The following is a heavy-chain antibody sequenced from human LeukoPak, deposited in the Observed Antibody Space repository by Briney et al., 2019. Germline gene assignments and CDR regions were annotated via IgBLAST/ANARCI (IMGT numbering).Heavy chain of an antibody. D-gene: IGHD6-6*01. Sequence: SETLSLTCTVSGGSISSYYWSWIRQPPGKGLEWIGYIYYSGSTNYNPSLKSRVTISVDTSKNQFSLKLSSVTAADTAVYYCARDLVHSSSSGLGYWGQGTLVTVSS. V-gene: IGHV4-59*01. CDR2: IYYSGST. CDR3: ARDLVHSSSSGLGY. J-gene: IGHJ4*02. CDR1: GGSISSYY.